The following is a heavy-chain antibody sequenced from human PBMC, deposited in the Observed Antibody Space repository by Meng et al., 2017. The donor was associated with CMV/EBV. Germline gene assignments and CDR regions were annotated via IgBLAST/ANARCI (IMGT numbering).Heavy chain of an antibody. V-gene: IGHV4-38-2*02. CDR1: GYSISSGYY. Sequence: SETLSLTCTVSGYSISSGYYWGWIRQPPGKGLEWIGSIYHSGSTYYNPSLKSRVTISVDTSKNQFTLKQSSVTAADTAVYYCAGGSRWFDPWGQGTLVTVSS. CDR2: IYHSGST. J-gene: IGHJ5*02. CDR3: AGGSRWFDP.